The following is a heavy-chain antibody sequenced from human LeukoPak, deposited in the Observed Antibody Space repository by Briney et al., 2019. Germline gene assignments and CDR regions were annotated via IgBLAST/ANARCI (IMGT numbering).Heavy chain of an antibody. CDR3: ARVIVAGALM. CDR2: IMPLFGTA. J-gene: IGHJ4*02. CDR1: GGTFNNSA. V-gene: IGHV1-69*05. D-gene: IGHD1-26*01. Sequence: SVKVSCKTSGGTFNNSAISWVPQAPGQGLEWLGGIMPLFGTAGYAQKFQGRVTITKDESTRTVYLELTSLTSDDTAVYYCARVIVAGALMWGQGTLVTVSS.